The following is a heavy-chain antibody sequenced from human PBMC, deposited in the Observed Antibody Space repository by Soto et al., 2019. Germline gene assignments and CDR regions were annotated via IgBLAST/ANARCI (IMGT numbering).Heavy chain of an antibody. J-gene: IGHJ6*03. CDR3: AKPVDTAMAVNMDV. V-gene: IGHV3-23*01. Sequence: GKGLEWVSAISGSGGSTYYADSVKGRFTISRDNSKNTLYLQMNSLRAEDTAVYYCAKPVDTAMAVNMDVWGKGTTVTVSS. CDR2: ISGSGGST. D-gene: IGHD5-18*01.